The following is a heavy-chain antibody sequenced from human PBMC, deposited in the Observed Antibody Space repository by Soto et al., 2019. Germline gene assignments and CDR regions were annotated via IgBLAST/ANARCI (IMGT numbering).Heavy chain of an antibody. CDR2: ISYDGSNK. V-gene: IGHV3-30-3*01. D-gene: IGHD4-17*01. J-gene: IGHJ6*02. CDR3: AREDYGDYPDYYYGMDV. Sequence: QVQLVESGGGVVQPGRSLRLSCAASGFTFSSYAMHWVRQAPGKGLEWVAVISYDGSNKYYADSVKGRFTISRDNSKNTLYLQMNSLRAEDTAVYYYAREDYGDYPDYYYGMDVWGQGTTVTVSS. CDR1: GFTFSSYA.